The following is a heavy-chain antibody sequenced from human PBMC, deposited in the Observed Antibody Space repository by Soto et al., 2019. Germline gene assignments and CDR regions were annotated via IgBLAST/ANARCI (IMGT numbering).Heavy chain of an antibody. CDR3: ARYCSSTSCYDYDAFDI. Sequence: SGTLSLTCTVSGGSISSYYWSWIRQPPGKGLEWIGYIYYSGSTNYNPSLKSRVTISVDTSKNQFSLKLSSVTAADTAVYYCARYCSSTSCYDYDAFDIWGQGTMVTVSS. D-gene: IGHD2-2*01. V-gene: IGHV4-59*01. J-gene: IGHJ3*02. CDR2: IYYSGST. CDR1: GGSISSYY.